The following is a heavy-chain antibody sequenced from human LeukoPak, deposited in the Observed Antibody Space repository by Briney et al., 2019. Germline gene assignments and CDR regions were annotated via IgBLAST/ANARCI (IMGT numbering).Heavy chain of an antibody. V-gene: IGHV3-7*01. CDR3: ARGSAWRYYYYYMDV. CDR1: GFTFSSYW. Sequence: GGSLRLSCAAPGFTFSSYWMSWVRQAPGKGLEWVANIKQDGSEKYYVDSVKGRFTISRDNAKNSLYLQMNSLRAEDTAVYYCARGSAWRYYYYYMDVWGKGTTVTISS. J-gene: IGHJ6*03. CDR2: IKQDGSEK.